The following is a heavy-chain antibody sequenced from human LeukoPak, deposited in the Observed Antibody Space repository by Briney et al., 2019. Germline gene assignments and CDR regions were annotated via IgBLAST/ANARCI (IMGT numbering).Heavy chain of an antibody. J-gene: IGHJ3*02. V-gene: IGHV4-59*01. CDR2: IYYSGST. Sequence: SETLSLTCTVSGGSISSYYWSWIRQPPGKGLEGIGYIYYSGSTNYNPSLKSRVTISVDTSKNQFSLKLSSVTAADTAVYYCARAVEGVVLVAVDAFDIWGQGTMVTVSS. CDR1: GGSISSYY. D-gene: IGHD2-15*01. CDR3: ARAVEGVVLVAVDAFDI.